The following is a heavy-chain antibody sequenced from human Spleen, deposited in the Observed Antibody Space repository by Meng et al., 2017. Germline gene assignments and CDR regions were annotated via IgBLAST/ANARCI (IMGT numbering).Heavy chain of an antibody. D-gene: IGHD4-11*01. CDR3: ARGPTTMAHDFDY. CDR1: GGSFSDYY. Sequence: QGQLTQVGEGRFKPSETLSLTCVVSGGSFSDYYWSWIRQPPGKGLEWIGEINHSGSTNYNPSLESRATISVDTSQNNLSLKLSSVTAADSAVYYCARGPTTMAHDFDYWGQGTLVTVSS. V-gene: IGHV4-34*01. CDR2: INHSGST. J-gene: IGHJ4*02.